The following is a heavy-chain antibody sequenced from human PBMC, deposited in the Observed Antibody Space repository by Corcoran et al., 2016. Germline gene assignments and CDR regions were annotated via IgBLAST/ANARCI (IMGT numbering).Heavy chain of an antibody. V-gene: IGHV3-30*18. CDR3: AKEVGRGDYFDY. D-gene: IGHD1-26*01. CDR1: GFTFSLYG. Sequence: QVQLVESGGGVVQPGRSLRLSCAASGFTFSLYGMHWVRQAPGKGLEWVALISYDGSNKYYADSVKGRFTISRDNSKNPLYLQMNSLRAEDTAVYYCAKEVGRGDYFDYWGQGTLVTVSS. CDR2: ISYDGSNK. J-gene: IGHJ4*02.